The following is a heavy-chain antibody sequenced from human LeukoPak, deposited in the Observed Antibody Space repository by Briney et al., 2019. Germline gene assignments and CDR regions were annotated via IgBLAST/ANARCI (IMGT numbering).Heavy chain of an antibody. D-gene: IGHD2-2*01. J-gene: IGHJ4*02. V-gene: IGHV3-48*01. CDR1: GFTFSSYS. Sequence: GGSLRLSCAASGFTFSSYSMNWVRQAPGKGLEWVSYISSSSSTIYYADSVKGRFTISRDNAKNSLYLQMNSLTAEDTAVYYCARDTGSTSSYGSDYWGQGTLVTVSS. CDR2: ISSSSSTI. CDR3: ARDTGSTSSYGSDY.